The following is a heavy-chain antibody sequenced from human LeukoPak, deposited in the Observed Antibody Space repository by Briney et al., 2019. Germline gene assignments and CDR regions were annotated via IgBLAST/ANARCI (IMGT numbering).Heavy chain of an antibody. CDR3: ARLIAAAYYYYGMDV. D-gene: IGHD6-13*01. CDR2: ISAYNGNT. CDR1: GYTFTSYG. J-gene: IGHJ6*02. V-gene: IGHV1-18*01. Sequence: ASVKVSCKASGYTFTSYGISWVRQAPGQGLEWMGWISAYNGNTNYAQELQGRVTMTTDTSTSTAYMELRSLRSDDTAVYYCARLIAAAYYYYGMDVWGQGTTVTVSS.